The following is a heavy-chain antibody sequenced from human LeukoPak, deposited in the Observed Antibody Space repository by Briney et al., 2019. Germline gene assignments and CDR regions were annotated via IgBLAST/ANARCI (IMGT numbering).Heavy chain of an antibody. CDR2: INSNSGGT. J-gene: IGHJ3*02. Sequence: ASVKVSCKASGYTFTGYYMHWVRQAPGQGLEWMGWINSNSGGTNYAQKFQGRVTMTRATSISPAYMELSRLRSDDTAVYYCAREGLRGGYCSSTSCPLHDAFDIWGQGTMVTVSS. CDR1: GYTFTGYY. CDR3: AREGLRGGYCSSTSCPLHDAFDI. D-gene: IGHD2-2*01. V-gene: IGHV1-2*02.